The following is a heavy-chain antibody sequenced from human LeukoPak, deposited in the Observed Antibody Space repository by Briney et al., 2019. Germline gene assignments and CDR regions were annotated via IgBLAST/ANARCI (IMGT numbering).Heavy chain of an antibody. D-gene: IGHD3-10*01. CDR2: IYHTGST. J-gene: IGHJ5*02. Sequence: SETLSLTCTVSGDSISSGYYWGWIRQPPGRGLDWIGSIYHTGSTYYNPSLKSRVTISVDTSKNHFSLRLSSATAADTAVYYCAKVSGFEESHNWFEPWGHGSRVTVSS. CDR1: GDSISSGYY. CDR3: AKVSGFEESHNWFEP. V-gene: IGHV4-38-2*02.